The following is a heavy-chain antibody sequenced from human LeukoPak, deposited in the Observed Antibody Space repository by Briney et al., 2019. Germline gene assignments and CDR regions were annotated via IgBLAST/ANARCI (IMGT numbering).Heavy chain of an antibody. CDR2: IYYSGST. CDR3: ARGLTRGYTYGGCFDP. J-gene: IGHJ5*02. V-gene: IGHV4-39*01. CDR1: GGSISSSDYH. Sequence: SETLSLTCTVSGGSISSSDYHWGWIRQPPGKGLEWIASIYYSGSTYYSPSLKSGVTISVDTSKNQFSLKLRSVTATDTAVYYCARGLTRGYTYGGCFDPSGHGTLVTVSS. D-gene: IGHD5-12*01.